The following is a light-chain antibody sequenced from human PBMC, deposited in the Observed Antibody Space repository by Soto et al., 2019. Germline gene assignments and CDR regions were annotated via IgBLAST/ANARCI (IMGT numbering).Light chain of an antibody. J-gene: IGKJ4*01. V-gene: IGKV1-33*01. Sequence: DLQVTQSPSSLSASVGDRVTITCQASQDISNYLNWYQQKPGKAPKLLIYDASNLETGVPSRFSGSGSGTDFTFIISSLQSEDIATYYCQQYDNLPLTFGGGTKVEIK. CDR2: DAS. CDR1: QDISNY. CDR3: QQYDNLPLT.